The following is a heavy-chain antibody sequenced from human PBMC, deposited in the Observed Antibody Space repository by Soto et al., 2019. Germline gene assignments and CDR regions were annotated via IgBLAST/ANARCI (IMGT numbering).Heavy chain of an antibody. CDR1: GFTFSRYY. V-gene: IGHV3-64D*06. CDR2: ISPNGDST. Sequence: GESLRLSCLVSGFTFSRYYMHWVRQAPGKGLEYVSSISPNGDSTYYADSVKGRFTISRDNSKNTLHLQMSSLRAEDTAVYYCVKDQWVDYWGQGTRVTVSS. D-gene: IGHD1-26*01. J-gene: IGHJ4*02. CDR3: VKDQWVDY.